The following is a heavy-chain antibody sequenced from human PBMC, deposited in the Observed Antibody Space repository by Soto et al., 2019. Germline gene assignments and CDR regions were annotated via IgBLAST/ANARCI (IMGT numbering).Heavy chain of an antibody. V-gene: IGHV1-18*01. CDR3: ARGVDWQWLVPPNWFDP. CDR1: GYTFTSYG. D-gene: IGHD6-19*01. CDR2: ISAYNGNT. Sequence: ASVKVSCKASGYTFTSYGISWVRQAPGQGLEWMGWISAYNGNTNYAQKLQGRVTMTTDTSTSTAYMELRSLRSDDTAVYYCARGVDWQWLVPPNWFDPWGQGTLVTVSS. J-gene: IGHJ5*02.